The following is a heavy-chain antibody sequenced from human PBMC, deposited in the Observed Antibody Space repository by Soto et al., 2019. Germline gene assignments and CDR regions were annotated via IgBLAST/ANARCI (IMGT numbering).Heavy chain of an antibody. J-gene: IGHJ3*02. D-gene: IGHD6-13*01. V-gene: IGHV4-59*01. CDR1: GGSISSYY. CDR2: IYYSGST. Sequence: SETLSLTCTVSGGSISSYYWSWIRQPPGKGLEWIGYIYYSGSTNYNPSLKSRVTISVDTSKNQFSLKLSSVTAADTAVYYCAREAIAGDDAFDIWGQGTMGTVSS. CDR3: AREAIAGDDAFDI.